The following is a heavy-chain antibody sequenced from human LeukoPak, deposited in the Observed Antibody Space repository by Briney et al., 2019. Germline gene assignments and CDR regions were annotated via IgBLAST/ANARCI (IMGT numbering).Heavy chain of an antibody. CDR2: ISYDGSNK. Sequence: PGWSLRLSCAASGFTFSSYAMHWLRQAPGKGLEWVAVISYDGSNKYYADSVKGRFTISRDNSKNTLYLQMNSLRAEDTAVYYCARAPGGPVDYWGQGTLVTVSS. CDR3: ARAPGGPVDY. J-gene: IGHJ4*02. CDR1: GFTFSSYA. V-gene: IGHV3-30-3*01. D-gene: IGHD3-16*01.